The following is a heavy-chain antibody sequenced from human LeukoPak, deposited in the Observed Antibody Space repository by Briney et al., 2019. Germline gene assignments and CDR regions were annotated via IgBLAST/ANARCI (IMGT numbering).Heavy chain of an antibody. Sequence: ASVKVSCKASGYTFTSYGISWVRQAPGQGLEWMGWISGYNDKTNYAQKVQGRVTLTIDTSTSTVYMELRSLTSDDTAMYYCARVKYSYGPFDYWGQGTPVTVSS. D-gene: IGHD5-18*01. CDR1: GYTFTSYG. V-gene: IGHV1-18*01. CDR3: ARVKYSYGPFDY. CDR2: ISGYNDKT. J-gene: IGHJ4*02.